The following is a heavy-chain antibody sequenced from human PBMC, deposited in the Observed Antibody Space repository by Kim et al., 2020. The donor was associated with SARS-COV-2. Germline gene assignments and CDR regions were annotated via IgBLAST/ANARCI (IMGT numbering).Heavy chain of an antibody. Sequence: SETLSLTCTVSGGSISSSSYYWGWIRQPPGKGLEWIGSIYYSGSTYYNPSLKSRVTISVDTSKNQFSLKLSSVTAADTAVYYCARHPNNYDFWSGAYGMDVWGQGTTVTVSS. CDR1: GGSISSSSYY. V-gene: IGHV4-39*01. CDR2: IYYSGST. D-gene: IGHD3-3*01. J-gene: IGHJ6*02. CDR3: ARHPNNYDFWSGAYGMDV.